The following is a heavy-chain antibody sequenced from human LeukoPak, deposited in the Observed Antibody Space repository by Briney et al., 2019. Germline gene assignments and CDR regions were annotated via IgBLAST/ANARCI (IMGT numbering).Heavy chain of an antibody. Sequence: ASVKVSCTASGYTFTGYYMHWVRQAPGQGPEWMGWINPNSGGTNYAQKLQGRVTMTRDTSISTAYMELSSLRSDDTAVYYCARDSLGSWYDGTFDYWGQGTLVTVSS. D-gene: IGHD6-13*01. V-gene: IGHV1-2*02. CDR2: INPNSGGT. J-gene: IGHJ4*02. CDR1: GYTFTGYY. CDR3: ARDSLGSWYDGTFDY.